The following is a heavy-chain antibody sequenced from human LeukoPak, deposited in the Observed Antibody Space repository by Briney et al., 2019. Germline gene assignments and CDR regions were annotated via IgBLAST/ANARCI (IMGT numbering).Heavy chain of an antibody. D-gene: IGHD5-18*01. CDR1: GGSLSSSSYY. CDR2: IYYSGST. V-gene: IGHV4-39*01. Sequence: SETLSLTCTVSGGSLSSSSYYWGWIRQPPGKGLEWIGSIYYSGSTYYNPSLKSRVSISVDTSKNQFSLKLTSVTAADTAVYYCARRTGIQLWQGRAFDFWGQGTMVTVSS. CDR3: ARRTGIQLWQGRAFDF. J-gene: IGHJ3*01.